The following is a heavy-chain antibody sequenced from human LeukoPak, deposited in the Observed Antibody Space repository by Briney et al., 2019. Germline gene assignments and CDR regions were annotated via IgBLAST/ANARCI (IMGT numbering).Heavy chain of an antibody. CDR1: GGSFSGYY. Sequence: ASETLSLTCAVYGGSFSGYYRSWIRQPPGKGLEWIGEINHSGSTNYNPSLKSRVTISVDTSKNQFSLKLSSVTAADTAVYYCARHSYGSGILGYWGQGTLVTVSS. CDR2: INHSGST. CDR3: ARHSYGSGILGY. J-gene: IGHJ4*02. D-gene: IGHD3-10*01. V-gene: IGHV4-34*01.